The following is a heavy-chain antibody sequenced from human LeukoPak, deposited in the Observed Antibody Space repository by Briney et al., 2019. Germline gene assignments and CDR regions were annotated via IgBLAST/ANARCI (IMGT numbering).Heavy chain of an antibody. D-gene: IGHD3-22*01. CDR2: IYYSGST. Sequence: SETLSRTCTVSGGSISSYYWSWIRRPPGKGLEWIGYIYYSGSTNYNPSLKSRVTISVDTSKNQFSLKLSSVTAADTAVYYCARHDYYDSSGYHYWGQGTLVTVSS. CDR1: GGSISSYY. J-gene: IGHJ4*02. CDR3: ARHDYYDSSGYHY. V-gene: IGHV4-59*08.